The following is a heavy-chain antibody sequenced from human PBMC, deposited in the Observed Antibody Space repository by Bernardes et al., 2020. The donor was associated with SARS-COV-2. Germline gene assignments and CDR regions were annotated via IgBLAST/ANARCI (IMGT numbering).Heavy chain of an antibody. CDR3: ARDLDSGMDV. J-gene: IGHJ6*02. CDR1: GFTFSSYC. Sequence: GGSLRLSCAAFGFTFSSYCMSWVRQAPGMGLEWVANIKQDGSDRYYVDSVKGRFTVSRDNAKNTLYLQMSSLRVEDTALYYCARDLDSGMDVWGQGTTVTVAS. V-gene: IGHV3-7*01. CDR2: IKQDGSDR.